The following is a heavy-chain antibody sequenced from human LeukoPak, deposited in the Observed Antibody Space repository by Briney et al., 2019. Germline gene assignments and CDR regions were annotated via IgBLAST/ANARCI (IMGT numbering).Heavy chain of an antibody. J-gene: IGHJ4*02. CDR3: AREPYGGNSDY. Sequence: GGSLRLSCAASGFTFSSYSMNWVRQAPGKGLKWVSSISSSSSYIYYADSVKGRFTISRDNAKNSLYLQMNSLRAENTAVYYCAREPYGGNSDYWGQGTLVTVSS. V-gene: IGHV3-21*01. CDR1: GFTFSSYS. CDR2: ISSSSSYI. D-gene: IGHD4-23*01.